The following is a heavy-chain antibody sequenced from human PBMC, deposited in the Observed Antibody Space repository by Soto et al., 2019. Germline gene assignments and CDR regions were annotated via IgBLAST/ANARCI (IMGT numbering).Heavy chain of an antibody. V-gene: IGHV3-7*03. CDR2: IKQDGSEK. Sequence: VVSLRLSFEASGFTFSSYWMSWVRQAPGKGLEWVANIKQDGSEKYYVDSVKGRFTISRDNSKNTLYMQMNSPRAEDTAVYYCAKDLCARPAAILGDLDILGHGT. CDR3: AKDLCARPAAILGDLDI. J-gene: IGHJ3*02. CDR1: GFTFSSYW. D-gene: IGHD2-2*02.